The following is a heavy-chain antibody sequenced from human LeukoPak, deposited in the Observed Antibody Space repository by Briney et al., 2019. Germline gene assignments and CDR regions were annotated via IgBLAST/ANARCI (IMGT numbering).Heavy chain of an antibody. CDR2: INPNSGST. CDR1: VYTFPGYY. Sequence: ASVKVSCKASVYTFPGYYMHWVRQAPGQGLEWMGRINPNSGSTNYAQKLQGRVTMTRETSISTAYMQLSRLRSDDTAVYYCARVYGSSGYWGQGTLVTVSS. J-gene: IGHJ4*02. D-gene: IGHD3-22*01. CDR3: ARVYGSSGY. V-gene: IGHV1-2*06.